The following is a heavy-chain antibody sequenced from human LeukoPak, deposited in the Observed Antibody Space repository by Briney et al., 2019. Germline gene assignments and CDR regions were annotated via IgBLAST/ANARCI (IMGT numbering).Heavy chain of an antibody. J-gene: IGHJ5*02. Sequence: PSETLSLTCTVSGGSISSYYWSWIRQPPGKGLEWIGYIYYSGSTNYNPSLKSRVTISVDTSKNQFSLKLSSVTAADTAVYYCARAPFEVNWFDPWGQRTLVTVSS. CDR1: GGSISSYY. D-gene: IGHD3-3*02. CDR2: IYYSGST. CDR3: ARAPFEVNWFDP. V-gene: IGHV4-59*01.